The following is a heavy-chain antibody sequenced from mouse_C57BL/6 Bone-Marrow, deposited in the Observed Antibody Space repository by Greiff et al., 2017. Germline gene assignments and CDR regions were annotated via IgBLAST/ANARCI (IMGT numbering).Heavy chain of an antibody. CDR1: GYSFTGYF. V-gene: IGHV1-20*01. CDR2: INPYNGDT. D-gene: IGHD2-4*01. CDR3: ARCPDYDYAMDY. Sequence: EVNLVESGPELVKPGDSVKISCKASGYSFTGYFMNWVMQSHGKSLEWIGRINPYNGDTFYNQKFKGKATLTVDKSSSTAHMELRSLTSEDSAVYYCARCPDYDYAMDYWVQGTSVTVSS. J-gene: IGHJ4*01.